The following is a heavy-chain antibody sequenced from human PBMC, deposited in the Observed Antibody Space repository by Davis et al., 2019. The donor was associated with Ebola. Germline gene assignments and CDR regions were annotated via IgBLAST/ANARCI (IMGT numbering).Heavy chain of an antibody. CDR2: INPNSGGT. Sequence: ASVKVSCKASGYTFTSYYMHWVRQAPGQGLEWMGWINPNSGGTNYAQKFQGWVTMTRDTSISTAYMELSRLRSDDTAVYYCARAPPYNWNDVYYYGMDVWGQGTTVTVSS. CDR1: GYTFTSYY. J-gene: IGHJ6*02. CDR3: ARAPPYNWNDVYYYGMDV. D-gene: IGHD1-20*01. V-gene: IGHV1-2*04.